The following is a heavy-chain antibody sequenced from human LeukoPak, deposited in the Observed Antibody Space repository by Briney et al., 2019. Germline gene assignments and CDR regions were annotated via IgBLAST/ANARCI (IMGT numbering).Heavy chain of an antibody. CDR3: ASGWAPMVVSY. J-gene: IGHJ4*02. CDR1: GFTFSNYW. D-gene: IGHD2-8*02. CDR2: IKQDESEI. V-gene: IGHV3-7*03. Sequence: PGGSLRLSCAASGFTFSNYWMSWVRQSPGKGLEWVAKIKQDESEIYYVDSVKVRFTISRDNAKNSLYLQMNSLSAEDTAVYYCASGWAPMVVSYWGQGTLVTVSS.